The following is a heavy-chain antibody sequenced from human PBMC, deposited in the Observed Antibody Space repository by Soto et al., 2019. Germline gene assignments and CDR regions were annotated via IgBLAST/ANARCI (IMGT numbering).Heavy chain of an antibody. CDR1: GGSISSYY. CDR2: IYYSGST. D-gene: IGHD3-3*01. CDR3: ARAPFFEGSVFDY. J-gene: IGHJ4*02. Sequence: SETLSLTCTVSGGSISSYYWSWIRQPPGKGLEWIGYIYYSGSTNYNPSLKSRVTISVDTSKNQFSLKLSSVTAADTAVYYCARAPFFEGSVFDYWGQGTLVTVSS. V-gene: IGHV4-59*01.